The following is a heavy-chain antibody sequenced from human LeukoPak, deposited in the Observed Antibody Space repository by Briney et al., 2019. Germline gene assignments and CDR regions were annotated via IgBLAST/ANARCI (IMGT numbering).Heavy chain of an antibody. V-gene: IGHV3-30*02. CDR2: IHYDGSDK. D-gene: IGHD2/OR15-2a*01. CDR3: AKVDNFACKSSTCYFEY. Sequence: GGSLRLSCAASGFTFSSYAMYWVRQAPGKGLEWVAFIHYDGSDKKCADSVKGRFTISRDNARNTLYLQMNSLRTEDTAMYYCAKVDNFACKSSTCYFEYWGQGTLVTVSS. CDR1: GFTFSSYA. J-gene: IGHJ4*02.